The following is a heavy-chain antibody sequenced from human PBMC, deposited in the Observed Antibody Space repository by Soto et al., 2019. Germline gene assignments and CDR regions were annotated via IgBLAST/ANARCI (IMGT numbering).Heavy chain of an antibody. CDR1: GFTFSSYS. Sequence: EVQLVESGGGLVKPGGSLRLSCAASGFTFSSYSMNWVRQAPGKGLEWVASISSSSSYIYYADSVKGRFTISRDNAKNSLYLQMNSLRAEDTDVYYCASLGATRYYFDYWGQGTLVTVSS. J-gene: IGHJ4*02. CDR2: ISSSSSYI. CDR3: ASLGATRYYFDY. V-gene: IGHV3-21*01. D-gene: IGHD1-26*01.